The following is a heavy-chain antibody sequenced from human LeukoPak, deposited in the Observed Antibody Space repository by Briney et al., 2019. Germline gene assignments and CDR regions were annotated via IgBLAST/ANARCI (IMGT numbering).Heavy chain of an antibody. CDR2: IRNDGTKE. D-gene: IGHD3-10*01. CDR1: GFTFSGYG. J-gene: IGHJ4*02. V-gene: IGHV3-30*02. CDR3: AKGMVRGVILKGFDY. Sequence: GGSLTLSCAASGFTFSGYGMSWVRQAPGKGLEWVAFIRNDGTKEYHADSVKGRFSISRDNPKNTLYLQMNSLRAEDTAVYYCAKGMVRGVILKGFDYWGQGTLVTVSS.